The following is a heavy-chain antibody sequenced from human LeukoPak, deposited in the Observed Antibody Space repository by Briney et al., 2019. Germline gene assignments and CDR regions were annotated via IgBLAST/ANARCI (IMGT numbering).Heavy chain of an antibody. CDR1: RFTVSNNH. J-gene: IGHJ4*02. D-gene: IGHD6-19*01. V-gene: IGHV3-66*01. CDR3: ARASRWLAFDN. Sequence: GGSLRLSCVASRFTVSNNHMNWVRQAPGKGLEWVSVIYNGDNTYYAHSVQGRFTISKDNSKNTLYLQMNSLRPEDTAVYFCARASRWLAFDNWGQGTLVTVSS. CDR2: IYNGDNT.